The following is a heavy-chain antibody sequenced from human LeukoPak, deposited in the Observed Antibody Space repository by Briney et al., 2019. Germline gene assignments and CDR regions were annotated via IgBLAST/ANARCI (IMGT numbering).Heavy chain of an antibody. Sequence: PSETLSLTCTVSGASISSYYWSWIRQPPGKGLEWIGYISYSGSTNYNPSLKSRVTISADTSKNQVSLTLSSVTAADTAVYYCARVYSSGWAVDAFDIWGQGTMVTVSS. CDR1: GASISSYY. D-gene: IGHD6-19*01. CDR3: ARVYSSGWAVDAFDI. CDR2: ISYSGST. J-gene: IGHJ3*02. V-gene: IGHV4-59*01.